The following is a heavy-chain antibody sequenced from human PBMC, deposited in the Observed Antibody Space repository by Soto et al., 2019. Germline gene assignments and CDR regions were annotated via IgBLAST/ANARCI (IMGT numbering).Heavy chain of an antibody. D-gene: IGHD4-17*01. CDR1: GFTFTSSA. CDR3: AAPRGMTTVTTLYY. V-gene: IGHV1-58*01. Sequence: QMQLVQSGPEVKKPGTSVKVSCKASGFTFTSSAVQWVRQARGQRLEWIGWIVVGSGNTNYAQKFQERVTITRDMCTSTAYMELSSLRSEDTAVYYCAAPRGMTTVTTLYYWGQGTLVTVSS. J-gene: IGHJ4*02. CDR2: IVVGSGNT.